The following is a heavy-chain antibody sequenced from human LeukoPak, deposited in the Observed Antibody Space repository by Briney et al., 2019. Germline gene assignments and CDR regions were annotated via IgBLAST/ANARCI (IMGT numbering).Heavy chain of an antibody. CDR3: ARDCDFWSGSVISSMDV. Sequence: GGSLRLSCAGSGFTFSSYSMKWVRQAPGKGLEWVSFISSSSSYIYYADSVKGRFTISRDNAKNSLYLQMNSLRAEDTAVYYCARDCDFWSGSVISSMDVWGKGTTVTVSS. V-gene: IGHV3-21*01. CDR1: GFTFSSYS. CDR2: ISSSSSYI. J-gene: IGHJ6*03. D-gene: IGHD3-3*01.